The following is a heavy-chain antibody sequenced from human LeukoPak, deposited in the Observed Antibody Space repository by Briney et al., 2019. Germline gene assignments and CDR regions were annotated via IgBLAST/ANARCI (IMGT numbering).Heavy chain of an antibody. D-gene: IGHD3-3*01. V-gene: IGHV7-4-1*02. Sequence: ASVKVSCKASGYTFTSYAMNWVRPAPGQGLEWVGWINTNTGNPTYAQGFTGRFVFSLDTSVSTAYLQISSLKAEDTAVYYCARLHSLRFLEADVWGQGTTVTVSS. CDR3: ARLHSLRFLEADV. J-gene: IGHJ6*02. CDR2: INTNTGNP. CDR1: GYTFTSYA.